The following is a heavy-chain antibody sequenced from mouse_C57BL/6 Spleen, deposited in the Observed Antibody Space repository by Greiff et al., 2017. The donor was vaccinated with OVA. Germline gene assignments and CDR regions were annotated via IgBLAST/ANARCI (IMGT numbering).Heavy chain of an antibody. CDR3: ARSWDGCSYWYFYV. CDR2: ISSGSSTI. Sequence: EVQRVESGGGLVKPGGSLKLSCAASGFTFSDYGMHWVRQAPEKGLEWVAYISSGSSTIYYADTVKGRFTISRDNAKNTLFLQMTSLRSEDTAMYYCARSWDGCSYWYFYVWGTGTTVTVSS. D-gene: IGHD4-1*01. V-gene: IGHV5-17*01. CDR1: GFTFSDYG. J-gene: IGHJ1*03.